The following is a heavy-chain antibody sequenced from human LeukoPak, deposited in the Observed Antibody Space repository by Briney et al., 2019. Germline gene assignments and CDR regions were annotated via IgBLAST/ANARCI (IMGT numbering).Heavy chain of an antibody. Sequence: ASVKVSCKASGYTFTGYYIHWMRRVPGQGLEWMAWINPNSGGTHYAQKFQGRVTMTRDTSISAAYMELSRLRSDDTAVYYCARYPVEAARVEAFDIWGQGTMVTVSS. CDR1: GYTFTGYY. J-gene: IGHJ3*02. CDR3: ARYPVEAARVEAFDI. CDR2: INPNSGGT. D-gene: IGHD1-1*01. V-gene: IGHV1-2*02.